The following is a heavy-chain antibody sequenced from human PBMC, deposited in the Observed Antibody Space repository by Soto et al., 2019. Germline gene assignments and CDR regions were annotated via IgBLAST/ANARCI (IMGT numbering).Heavy chain of an antibody. V-gene: IGHV1-69*13. CDR2: IIPIFGTA. Sequence: SVKVSCKASGGTFSSYAISWVRQAPGQGLEWMGGIIPIFGTANYAQKFQGRVTITADESTSIAYMELSSLRSEDTAVYYCARPYSSGWYDGWFDPWGQGTLVTVS. CDR3: ARPYSSGWYDGWFDP. D-gene: IGHD6-19*01. J-gene: IGHJ5*02. CDR1: GGTFSSYA.